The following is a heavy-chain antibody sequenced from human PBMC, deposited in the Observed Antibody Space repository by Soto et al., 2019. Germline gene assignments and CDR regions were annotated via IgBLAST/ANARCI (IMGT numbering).Heavy chain of an antibody. D-gene: IGHD1-26*01. CDR3: AKWPHIVGATSGY. CDR1: GFTFSSFD. Sequence: EVQLVESGGGLVQPGESLRLSCAASGFTFSSFDMHWVRQATGKGLEWVSAIGTAGDTYYPGSVRGRFTISRENAKNSLYLQMNSLRAEDTAVYYCAKWPHIVGATSGYWGQGTLVTVSS. V-gene: IGHV3-13*01. CDR2: IGTAGDT. J-gene: IGHJ4*02.